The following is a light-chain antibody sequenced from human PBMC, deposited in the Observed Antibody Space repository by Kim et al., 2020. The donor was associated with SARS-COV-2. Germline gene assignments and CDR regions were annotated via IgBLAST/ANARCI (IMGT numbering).Light chain of an antibody. V-gene: IGKV3-11*01. CDR1: QSVSSY. CDR3: QQRSNWLT. J-gene: IGKJ4*01. CDR2: DAS. Sequence: LSLSPGERATLACRASQSVSSYLAWYQQKPGQAPRLLIYDASNRATGIPARFSGSGSGTDFTLTISSLEPEDFAVYYCQQRSNWLTFGGGTKVEI.